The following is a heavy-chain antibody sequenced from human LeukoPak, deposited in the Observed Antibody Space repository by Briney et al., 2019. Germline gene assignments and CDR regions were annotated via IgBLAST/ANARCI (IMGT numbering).Heavy chain of an antibody. D-gene: IGHD3-10*01. J-gene: IGHJ4*02. CDR1: GGSFSGYY. Sequence: SETLSLTCAVYGGSFSGYYWSWIRQPPGKGLEWIGEINHSGSTNYNPSLKSRVTISVDTSKNQLSLKLSSVTAADTAVYYCARAWMVRGADAFWGQGTLVTVSS. CDR3: ARAWMVRGADAF. CDR2: INHSGST. V-gene: IGHV4-34*01.